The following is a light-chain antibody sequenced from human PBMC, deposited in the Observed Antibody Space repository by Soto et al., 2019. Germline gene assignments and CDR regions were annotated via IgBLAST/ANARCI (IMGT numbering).Light chain of an antibody. Sequence: EIVLTQSPATLSLSPGERATLSCRASQSVSSYLAWYQQKPGQAPRLLIYDASNRATGIPARFSGSGSGTDFTLTISSLEPEDFAVYYCRHRSNWPPWTFGQGTKVEVK. V-gene: IGKV3-11*01. CDR2: DAS. CDR3: RHRSNWPPWT. J-gene: IGKJ1*01. CDR1: QSVSSY.